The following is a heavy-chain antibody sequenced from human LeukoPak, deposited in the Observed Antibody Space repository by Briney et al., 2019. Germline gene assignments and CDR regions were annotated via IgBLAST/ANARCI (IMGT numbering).Heavy chain of an antibody. Sequence: ASVKVSCKASGGTSTSYAISWVRQAPGQGLEWMGGIIPIFGTANYAQKFQGRVTITTDTSTSTAYMELSSLRSEDTAVYYCARLYYDILTGYYGNWFDPWGQGTLVTVPS. CDR1: GGTSTSYA. J-gene: IGHJ5*02. CDR2: IIPIFGTA. CDR3: ARLYYDILTGYYGNWFDP. D-gene: IGHD3-9*01. V-gene: IGHV1-69*05.